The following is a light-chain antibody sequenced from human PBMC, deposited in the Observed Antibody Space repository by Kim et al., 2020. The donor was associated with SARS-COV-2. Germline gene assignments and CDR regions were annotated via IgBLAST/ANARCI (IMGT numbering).Light chain of an antibody. CDR3: QQYGNSPRT. V-gene: IGKV3-20*01. J-gene: IGKJ2*01. CDR2: GAS. Sequence: LAPGERATLSCRASQRVGSNYLAWFQQKAGQAPRLLIYGASSRATGIPDRFSGSGSGTDFTLTISRLEPEDFAMYYCQQYGNSPRTFGQGTKLEI. CDR1: QRVGSNY.